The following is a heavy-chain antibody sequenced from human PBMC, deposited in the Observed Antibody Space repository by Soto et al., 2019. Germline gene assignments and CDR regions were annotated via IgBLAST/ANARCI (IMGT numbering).Heavy chain of an antibody. Sequence: LSLTCTVSSGSVSTNNWWSWVRQSPGKGLEWIGEIYHDGSTDYTPSLKSRVTISLDQSRDQFSLSLRSVTAADTAIYYCARLPENYGGAFDVWGQGTMVTVSS. D-gene: IGHD1-7*01. CDR1: SGSVSTNNW. CDR3: ARLPENYGGAFDV. V-gene: IGHV4-4*02. J-gene: IGHJ3*01. CDR2: IYHDGST.